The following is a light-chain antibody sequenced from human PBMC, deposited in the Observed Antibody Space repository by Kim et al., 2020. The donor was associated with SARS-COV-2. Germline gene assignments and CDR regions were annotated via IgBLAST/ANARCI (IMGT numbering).Light chain of an antibody. CDR3: QQAATVPRT. CDR1: QDINNY. CDR2: AAS. J-gene: IGKJ2*02. Sequence: SASVGGRVTITCRASQDINNYLSWYQQKPGKAPKLLISAASNLETGVPSRFSGSKSGTDFTFTISSLLPEDVGTYYCQQAATVPRTFGPGPKLEI. V-gene: IGKV1-33*01.